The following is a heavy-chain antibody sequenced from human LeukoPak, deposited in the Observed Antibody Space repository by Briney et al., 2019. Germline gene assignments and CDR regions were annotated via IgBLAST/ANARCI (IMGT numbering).Heavy chain of an antibody. CDR2: VSHTGRT. Sequence: SETLSLSCVVSGGSIYSPNWWTWVRQPPGKGLEWIGEVSHTGRTNYHPSLQSRVTISLDESKNHFSLRVTSMTAADTAVYYCASRDDSGPYWGQGTLVTVSS. CDR1: GGSIYSPNW. D-gene: IGHD4-17*01. CDR3: ASRDDSGPY. V-gene: IGHV4/OR15-8*01. J-gene: IGHJ4*02.